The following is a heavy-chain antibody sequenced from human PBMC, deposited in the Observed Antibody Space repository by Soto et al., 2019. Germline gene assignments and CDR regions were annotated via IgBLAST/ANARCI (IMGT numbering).Heavy chain of an antibody. CDR3: AKDRNPYLSSLDY. Sequence: EVQLLESGGALVQPGGSLSLSCAASGFTFSTYGMNWVRQAPGKGLEWVSHISSSGFNRYYADSVKGRFTISRDNSKNTVDLQMSSLRAEDTAIYYCAKDRNPYLSSLDYWGQGTLVTVSS. CDR1: GFTFSTYG. CDR2: ISSSGFNR. J-gene: IGHJ4*02. V-gene: IGHV3-23*01. D-gene: IGHD2-2*02.